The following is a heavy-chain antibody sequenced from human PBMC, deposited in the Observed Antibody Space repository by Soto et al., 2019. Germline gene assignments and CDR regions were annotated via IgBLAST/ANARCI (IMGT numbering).Heavy chain of an antibody. Sequence: EVQLVESGGGLVQPGGSLRLSCAASGFTVSSNYMSWVRQAPGKGREWVSVISSGGGTYYADSVKGRFTISRDNSKNTLYLQMNSLRAEDTAVYYCARDLVGATTEYFQHWGQGTLVSVSS. CDR3: ARDLVGATTEYFQH. V-gene: IGHV3-66*01. CDR2: ISSGGGT. D-gene: IGHD1-26*01. CDR1: GFTVSSNY. J-gene: IGHJ1*01.